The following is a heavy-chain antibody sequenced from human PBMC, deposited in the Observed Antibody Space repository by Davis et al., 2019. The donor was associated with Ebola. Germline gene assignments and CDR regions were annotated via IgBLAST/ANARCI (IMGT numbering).Heavy chain of an antibody. V-gene: IGHV1-8*02. CDR2: MIPNSGDT. CDR3: ALHTGMLL. CDR1: GGTFSSYT. D-gene: IGHD3-16*01. J-gene: IGHJ4*02. Sequence: AASVKVSCKASGGTFSSYTISWVRQATGQGLEWMARMIPNSGDTVYAQKFQGRVTVTRNTSITTAYMELSSLRSEDTAVYYCALHTGMLLWGQGTLVTVSS.